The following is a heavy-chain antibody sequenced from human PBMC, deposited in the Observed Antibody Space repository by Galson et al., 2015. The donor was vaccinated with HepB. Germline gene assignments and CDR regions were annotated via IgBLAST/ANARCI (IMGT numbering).Heavy chain of an antibody. CDR3: ARHLIAVNYKGPWTFDP. CDR1: GYTFTSYD. V-gene: IGHV1-8*01. D-gene: IGHD4-11*01. Sequence: SVKVSCKASGYTFTSYDINWVRQATGQGLEWMGWMNPNSGNTGYAQKFQGRVTMTRNTSISTAYMELSSLRSEDTAVYYCARHLIAVNYKGPWTFDPWGQGTLVTVSS. J-gene: IGHJ5*02. CDR2: MNPNSGNT.